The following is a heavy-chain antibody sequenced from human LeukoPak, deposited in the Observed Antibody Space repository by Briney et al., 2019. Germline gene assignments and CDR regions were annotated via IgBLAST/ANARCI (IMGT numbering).Heavy chain of an antibody. CDR1: GGSISSGSYY. V-gene: IGHV4-61*02. Sequence: SQTLSLTCTVSGGSISSGSYYWSWLRQPAGEGLEWIGRIYTSGSTNYNPSLKSRVTISVDTSKNQSSLKLSSVTAADTAVYYCARGAYCGGDCYLEYWGQGTLVTVSS. D-gene: IGHD2-21*02. CDR2: IYTSGST. CDR3: ARGAYCGGDCYLEY. J-gene: IGHJ4*02.